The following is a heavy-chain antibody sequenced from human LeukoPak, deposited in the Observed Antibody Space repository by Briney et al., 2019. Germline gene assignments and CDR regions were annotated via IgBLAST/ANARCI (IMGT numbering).Heavy chain of an antibody. J-gene: IGHJ4*02. Sequence: GGSLRLSCTASGFTFSSYTKTWVRQAPGKGLKWVSTITTGDGNTYYADSVKGRFTVSRDDSKNTLYLQMNSLRAEDTAVYYCAKDGGLWVSAHWGDSWGRGTLVTVSS. V-gene: IGHV3-23*01. CDR1: GFTFSSYT. CDR3: AKDGGLWVSAHWGDS. CDR2: ITTGDGNT. D-gene: IGHD7-27*01.